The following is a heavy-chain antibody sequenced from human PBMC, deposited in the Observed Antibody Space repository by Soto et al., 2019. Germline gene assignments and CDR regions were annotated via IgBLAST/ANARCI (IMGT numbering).Heavy chain of an antibody. CDR2: IGGSGGSI. D-gene: IGHD1-26*01. Sequence: PGGSLRLSFAASGFTFSTFSMNWVRQAPGRGLEWLSYIGGSGGSISYADSVKVRFTISRDNGKNTLYLKMSSLRDEDTAVYYCARDRAWAFHXWGQGALVTVSX. CDR3: ARDRAWAFHX. CDR1: GFTFSTFS. V-gene: IGHV3-48*02. J-gene: IGHJ4*02.